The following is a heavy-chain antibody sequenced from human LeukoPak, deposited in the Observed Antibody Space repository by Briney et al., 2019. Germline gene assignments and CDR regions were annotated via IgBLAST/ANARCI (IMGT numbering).Heavy chain of an antibody. D-gene: IGHD6-13*01. J-gene: IGHJ4*02. CDR1: GYTFTSYH. Sequence: ASVTVSCRASGYTFTSYHMHWVRQAPGQGLEWMGVINPGGVNTNYAQKFQGRVTMTRDTSTSTVYMELSSLRSEDTAVYYCARGFGSSRGYWGQGTLVTVSS. V-gene: IGHV1-46*01. CDR3: ARGFGSSRGY. CDR2: INPGGVNT.